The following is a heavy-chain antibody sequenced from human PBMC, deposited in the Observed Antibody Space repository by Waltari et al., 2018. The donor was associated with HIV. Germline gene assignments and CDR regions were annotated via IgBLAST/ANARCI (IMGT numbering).Heavy chain of an antibody. Sequence: QVQLVQSGSELKKPGASVKVSCKASGYTFTSYAMNWVRPALGQGLEWMGWINTNTGKPTYAQGFTGRFVFSLDTSVSTAYLQISSLKAEDTAVYYCARDSSEPSYDSSGYNWYFDLWGRGTLVTVSS. V-gene: IGHV7-4-1*02. CDR1: GYTFTSYA. J-gene: IGHJ2*01. CDR3: ARDSSEPSYDSSGYNWYFDL. D-gene: IGHD3-22*01. CDR2: INTNTGKP.